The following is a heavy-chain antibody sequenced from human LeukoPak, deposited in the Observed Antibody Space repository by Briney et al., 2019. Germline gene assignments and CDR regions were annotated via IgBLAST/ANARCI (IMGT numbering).Heavy chain of an antibody. V-gene: IGHV4-30-4*07. J-gene: IGHJ3*02. CDR1: GGSITSVSYS. D-gene: IGHD3-10*01. CDR3: ARTMVRRVIIHYDAFDI. CDR2: IYSSGSA. Sequence: SQTLSLTCTVSGGSITSVSYSWTWIRQPPGKGLEWLGYIYSSGSAYYNPSLKSRVTISVDTSKNHFSLKLSSVTAADTAVYYCARTMVRRVIIHYDAFDIWGQGTMVTVSS.